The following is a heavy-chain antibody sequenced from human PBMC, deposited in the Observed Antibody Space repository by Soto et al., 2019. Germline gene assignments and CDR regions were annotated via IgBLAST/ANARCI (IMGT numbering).Heavy chain of an antibody. CDR1: GFTFSSYD. J-gene: IGHJ4*02. CDR2: IGTAGDT. D-gene: IGHD6-19*01. CDR3: ARTLAVAGRYYFDY. V-gene: IGHV3-13*01. Sequence: PGGSLRLSCAASGFTFSSYDMHWVRQATGKGLEWVSAIGTAGDTYYPGSVKGRFTISRENAKNSLYLQMNSLRSEDTAVYYCARTLAVAGRYYFDYWGQGTLVTVSS.